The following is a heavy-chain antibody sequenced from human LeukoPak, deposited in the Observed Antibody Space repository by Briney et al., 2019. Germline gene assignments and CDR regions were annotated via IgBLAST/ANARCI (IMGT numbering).Heavy chain of an antibody. V-gene: IGHV3-49*05. D-gene: IGHD6-13*01. J-gene: IGHJ2*01. CDR2: IRSKTYGGTT. CDR1: GFTFSDYA. Sequence: KPGGSLRLSCTASGFTFSDYAMSWFRQAPGKGLEWVGFIRSKTYGGTTDYAASVKDRFTISRDDSESIGYLRMNSLKTEDTAVYYCTCPLAAAGNFWYFDLWGRGSLVTVSS. CDR3: TCPLAAAGNFWYFDL.